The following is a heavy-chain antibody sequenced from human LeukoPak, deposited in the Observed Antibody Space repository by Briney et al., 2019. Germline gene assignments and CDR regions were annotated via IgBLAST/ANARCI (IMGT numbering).Heavy chain of an antibody. CDR3: ASGSYYDFWSGYYFDY. J-gene: IGHJ4*02. Sequence: SETLSLTCTVSGGSISSGDYYWSWSRQPPGKGLGWIGYIYYSGSTYYNPSLKSRVTISVDTSKNQFSLKLSSVTAADTAVYYCASGSYYDFWSGYYFDYWGQGTLVTVSS. CDR2: IYYSGST. D-gene: IGHD3-3*01. V-gene: IGHV4-30-4*08. CDR1: GGSISSGDYY.